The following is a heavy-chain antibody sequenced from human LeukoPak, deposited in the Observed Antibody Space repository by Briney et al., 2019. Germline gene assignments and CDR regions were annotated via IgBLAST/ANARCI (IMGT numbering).Heavy chain of an antibody. J-gene: IGHJ4*02. D-gene: IGHD5-18*01. CDR1: GGSISSYY. CDR3: ARGAAGYSYG. CDR2: IYYSGST. Sequence: SETLSPTCSVSGGSISSYYWSWIRQPPGKGLEWIGHIYYSGSTNYNPSLKSRVTISIDTSKNQFSLRLSSVTAADTAVYYCARGAAGYSYGWGQGTLVTVSS. V-gene: IGHV4-59*01.